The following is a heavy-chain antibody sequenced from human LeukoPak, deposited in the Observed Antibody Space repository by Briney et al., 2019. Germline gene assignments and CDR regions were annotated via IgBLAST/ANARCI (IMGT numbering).Heavy chain of an antibody. J-gene: IGHJ4*02. Sequence: GGSLRLSCAASGFTFSTFGMHWVRQAPGKGLEWVAVISYDGSNKYYADSVKGRFAIYRDNSKNTLYLQMNSLRAEDTAVYYCAKDQGAVADYFDYWGQGTLVTVSP. V-gene: IGHV3-30*18. D-gene: IGHD6-19*01. CDR2: ISYDGSNK. CDR3: AKDQGAVADYFDY. CDR1: GFTFSTFG.